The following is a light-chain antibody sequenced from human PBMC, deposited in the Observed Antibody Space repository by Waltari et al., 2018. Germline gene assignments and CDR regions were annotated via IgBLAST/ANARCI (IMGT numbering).Light chain of an antibody. CDR1: SSDVGGYNY. J-gene: IGLJ2*01. V-gene: IGLV2-14*01. CDR2: DVS. CDR3: SSYTSSSTLGV. Sequence: QSALTQPASVSGSPGQSITIPCTGTSSDVGGYNYVSWYQQPPGKAPKLMIYDVSKRPSGVSNRFSGSKSGNTASLTISGLQAEDEADYYCSSYTSSSTLGVFGGGTKLTVL.